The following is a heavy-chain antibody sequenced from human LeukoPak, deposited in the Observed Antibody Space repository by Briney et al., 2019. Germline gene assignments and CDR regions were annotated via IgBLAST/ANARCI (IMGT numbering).Heavy chain of an antibody. D-gene: IGHD3-10*01. Sequence: PSETLSLTCTVSGGSISSGSYYWSWIRQPAGKGLEWIGRIYTSGSTNYNPSLKSRVTISVDTSKNQFSLKLSSVTAADTAVYYCARDYYGSGSPYYFDYWGQGTLVTVSS. CDR2: IYTSGST. V-gene: IGHV4-61*02. CDR1: GGSISSGSYY. CDR3: ARDYYGSGSPYYFDY. J-gene: IGHJ4*02.